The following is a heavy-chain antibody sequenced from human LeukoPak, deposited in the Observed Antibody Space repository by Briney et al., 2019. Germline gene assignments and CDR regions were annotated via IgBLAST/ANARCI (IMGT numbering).Heavy chain of an antibody. CDR3: ARDRNYYYYMDV. V-gene: IGHV3-11*01. CDR1: GFTFSDYY. CDR2: ISSSGSTI. J-gene: IGHJ6*03. Sequence: PGGSLRLSCAASGFTFSDYYMSWVRQAPGKGLEWVSYISSSGSTIYYADSVKGRFTISRDNAKNSLYLQMNSLRAEDTAVYYCARDRNYYYYMDVWGKGTTVTVSS.